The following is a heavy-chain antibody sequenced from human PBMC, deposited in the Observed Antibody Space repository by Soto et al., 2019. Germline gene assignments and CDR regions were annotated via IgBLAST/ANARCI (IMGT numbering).Heavy chain of an antibody. V-gene: IGHV1-18*01. Sequence: QVQLVQSGDEVKKPGASVKVSCKASGYIFVNYGIAWVRQAPGQGLGWMGWISHYTGNTHSATQVQGRLTMTTDTTTSTAYMDLGSLPSDDTAVYYCGMVDNYVTPTPQDVWGQGTTVTVSS. CDR1: GYIFVNYG. CDR2: ISHYTGNT. CDR3: GMVDNYVTPTPQDV. J-gene: IGHJ6*02. D-gene: IGHD3-16*01.